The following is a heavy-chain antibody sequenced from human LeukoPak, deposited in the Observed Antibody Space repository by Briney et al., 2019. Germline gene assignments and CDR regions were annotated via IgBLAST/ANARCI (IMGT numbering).Heavy chain of an antibody. Sequence: SETLSLTCAVYGGSFSGYYWSWLRQPPGKGLEWIGEINHSGSTNYNPSLKSRVTISVDTSKNQFSLKLSSVTAADTAVYYCARGDMVVVSAWGCYFDYWGQGTLVTVSS. J-gene: IGHJ4*02. V-gene: IGHV4-34*01. CDR2: INHSGST. CDR1: GGSFSGYY. CDR3: ARGDMVVVSAWGCYFDY. D-gene: IGHD2-15*01.